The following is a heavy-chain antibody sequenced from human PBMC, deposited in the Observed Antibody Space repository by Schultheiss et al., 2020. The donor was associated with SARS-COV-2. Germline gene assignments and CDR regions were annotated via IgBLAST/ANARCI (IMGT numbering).Heavy chain of an antibody. D-gene: IGHD2-2*01. V-gene: IGHV1-3*01. J-gene: IGHJ6*03. CDR1: GYTFTSYA. Sequence: ASVKVSCKASGYTFTSYAMHWVRQAPGQRLEWMGWMNPNSGNTGYAQKFQGRVTMTTDTSTSTAYMELRSLRSDDTAVYYCARDASPPLIVVVPAASYYMDVWGKGTTVTVSS. CDR2: MNPNSGNT. CDR3: ARDASPPLIVVVPAASYYMDV.